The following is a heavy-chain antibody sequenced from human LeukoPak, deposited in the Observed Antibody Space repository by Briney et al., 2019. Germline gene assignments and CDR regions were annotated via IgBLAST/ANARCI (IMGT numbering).Heavy chain of an antibody. D-gene: IGHD2-21*02. J-gene: IGHJ6*02. Sequence: ASVKVSCKASGYTFTSYYMHWVRQAPGQGLEWMGIINPSGGSTSYAQKFQGRVTMTRDTSTNTVYMELSSLRSEDTAVYYCARVPPTYGVTGYYGMDVWGQGTTVTVSS. V-gene: IGHV1-46*01. CDR3: ARVPPTYGVTGYYGMDV. CDR2: INPSGGST. CDR1: GYTFTSYY.